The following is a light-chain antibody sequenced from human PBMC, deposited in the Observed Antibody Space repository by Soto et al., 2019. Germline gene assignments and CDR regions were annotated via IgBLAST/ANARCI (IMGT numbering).Light chain of an antibody. CDR2: LGS. Sequence: IVMTQSPLSLPVTPGEPASISCRSSQSLLHSNGYNYLDWYLQKPGQSPQLLIYLGSNRASGVPDRFSGSGSGTDFTLKXSRVEAEDVGVYYCMQALQTPWTFGQGTK. CDR3: MQALQTPWT. J-gene: IGKJ1*01. V-gene: IGKV2-28*01. CDR1: QSLLHSNGYNY.